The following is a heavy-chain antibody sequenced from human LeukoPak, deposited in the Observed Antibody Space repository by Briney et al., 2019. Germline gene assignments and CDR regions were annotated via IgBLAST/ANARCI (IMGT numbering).Heavy chain of an antibody. CDR2: IDDSGNT. J-gene: IGHJ6*03. V-gene: IGHV4-59*01. Sequence: SETLSLTCFVSWGSMKNSYWTWIRQAPGKGLEWVGNIDDSGNTNYSPSLKSRVTLSLDTSKNRFSLRVTSVTAADTALFFCARDSSPSALPYMDVWGKGTTVAVSS. CDR3: ARDSSPSALPYMDV. D-gene: IGHD2-2*01. CDR1: WGSMKNSY.